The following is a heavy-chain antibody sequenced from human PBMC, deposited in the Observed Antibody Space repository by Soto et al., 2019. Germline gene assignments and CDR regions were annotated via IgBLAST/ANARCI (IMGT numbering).Heavy chain of an antibody. V-gene: IGHV4-59*01. D-gene: IGHD6-13*01. Sequence: SETLSLTCTVSGGSISSYYWSSIRQPPGKGLEWIGYIYYSGSTNYNPSLKSRVTISVDTSKNQFSLKLSSVTAADTAVYYCARDGYSSSWYRGWFDPWGQGTLVTVSS. CDR2: IYYSGST. J-gene: IGHJ5*02. CDR1: GGSISSYY. CDR3: ARDGYSSSWYRGWFDP.